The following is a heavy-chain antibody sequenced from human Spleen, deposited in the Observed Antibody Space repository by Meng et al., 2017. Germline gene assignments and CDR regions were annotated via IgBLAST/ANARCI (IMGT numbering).Heavy chain of an antibody. CDR3: ARSRIPYSYGEIGGY. D-gene: IGHD5-18*01. J-gene: IGHJ4*02. CDR2: IWFDGSNK. CDR1: GFTFSGSG. Sequence: GGSLRLSCAASGFTFSGSGMHWVHQAPGKGLEWLAVIWFDGSNKYYADSVKGRFTISRDNSNNTLYLQMNSLRAEDTAVYYCARSRIPYSYGEIGGYWGQGTLVTVSS. V-gene: IGHV3-33*01.